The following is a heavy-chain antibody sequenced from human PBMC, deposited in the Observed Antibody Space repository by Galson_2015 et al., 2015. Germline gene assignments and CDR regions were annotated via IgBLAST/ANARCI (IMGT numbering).Heavy chain of an antibody. V-gene: IGHV5-51*01. CDR3: ARDRSGGASDI. J-gene: IGHJ3*02. Sequence: QSGAEVKKPGESLMISCKGSGYDFPGDWIAWGRQVPGKGLEWMEILYPCDSNTQYRPSFQGQVTISNEKSINPTYLQWISLEASDSAIYYCARDRSGGASDIWGQGTMVSVSS. D-gene: IGHD3-10*01. CDR2: LYPCDSNT. CDR1: GYDFPGDW.